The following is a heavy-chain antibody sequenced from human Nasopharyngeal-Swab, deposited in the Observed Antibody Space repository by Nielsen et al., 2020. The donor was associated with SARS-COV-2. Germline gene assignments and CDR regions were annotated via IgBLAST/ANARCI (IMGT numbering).Heavy chain of an antibody. D-gene: IGHD1-26*01. J-gene: IGHJ5*02. CDR2: IDPSDSYT. V-gene: IGHV5-10-1*01. CDR1: GYSFTSYW. CDR3: AGTRIVGATTAWFDP. Sequence: LKISCKGSGYSFTSYWISWARQMPGKGLEWMGRIDPSDSYTNYSPSFQGHVTISADKSISTAYLQWSSLKASDTAMYYCAGTRIVGATTAWFDPWGQGTLVTVSS.